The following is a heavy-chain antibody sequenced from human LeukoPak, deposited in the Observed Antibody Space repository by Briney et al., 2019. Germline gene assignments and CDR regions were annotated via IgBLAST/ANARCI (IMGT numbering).Heavy chain of an antibody. Sequence: GGSLRLSCAASEFTFSDYYMSWIRQAPGKGLAWVSYISSTASTRYYADSVKGRFTISRDNAKNSLYLQMNSLRAEDTAVYYCAKDRRYSQDYWGQGTLVTVSS. CDR2: ISSTASTR. CDR3: AKDRRYSQDY. D-gene: IGHD2-15*01. J-gene: IGHJ4*02. V-gene: IGHV3-11*04. CDR1: EFTFSDYY.